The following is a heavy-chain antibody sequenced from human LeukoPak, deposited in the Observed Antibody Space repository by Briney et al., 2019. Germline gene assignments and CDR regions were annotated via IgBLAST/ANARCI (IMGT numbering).Heavy chain of an antibody. CDR3: ALGLVTDY. Sequence: PGGSLRLSCAASGFTLSTSAMNWVRQAPGKGLEWVSGIGASGVTTFYADSVKGRFTISRDNSKNTLYLQMNSLRVEDTAVYYCALGLVTDYWGQGTLVTVSS. CDR1: GFTLSTSA. D-gene: IGHD3-9*01. J-gene: IGHJ4*02. CDR2: IGASGVTT. V-gene: IGHV3-23*01.